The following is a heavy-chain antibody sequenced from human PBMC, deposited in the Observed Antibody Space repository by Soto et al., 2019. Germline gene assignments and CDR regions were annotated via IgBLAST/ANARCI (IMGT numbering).Heavy chain of an antibody. CDR3: ARTNYDYVWGSYRFDY. CDR1: GGSITSGDYY. D-gene: IGHD3-16*02. J-gene: IGHJ4*02. V-gene: IGHV4-30-4*01. Sequence: QVQLQESGPGLVKPSQTLSLTCTVSGGSITSGDYYWSWIRQPPGKGLEWIGYISYSGTTYYNPSLKSRLTISADTSKHKFSLKLTSVTAADTVVYYCARTNYDYVWGSYRFDYWGQGALVSVSS. CDR2: ISYSGTT.